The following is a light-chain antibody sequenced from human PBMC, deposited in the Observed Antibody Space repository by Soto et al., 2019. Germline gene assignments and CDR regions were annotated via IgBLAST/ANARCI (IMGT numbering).Light chain of an antibody. CDR3: QHYGSL. Sequence: TVFTQSPGTLSSSPVGRATLSCRASQSVSSSYLAWYQQKPGQAPSLLIYGASSRATGIPDRFSGSGSGTDFTLTISRLEPEDFAVYYCQHYGSLFGQGTRLEI. CDR1: QSVSSSY. V-gene: IGKV3-20*01. CDR2: GAS. J-gene: IGKJ5*01.